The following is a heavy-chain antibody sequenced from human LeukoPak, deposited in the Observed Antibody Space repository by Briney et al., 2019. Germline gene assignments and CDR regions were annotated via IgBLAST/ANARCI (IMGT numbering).Heavy chain of an antibody. V-gene: IGHV3-23*01. CDR1: GFTFSSYA. CDR2: ISGSGGST. CDR3: AKTDDSYATVDY. J-gene: IGHJ4*02. Sequence: GGSLRLSCAASGFTFSSYAMSWVRQAPGKGLEWVSAISGSGGSTYYADSVKGRFTISRDNSKNTVYLQMNSLRAEDTALYYCAKTDDSYATVDYWGQGTLVTVSS. D-gene: IGHD2-21*01.